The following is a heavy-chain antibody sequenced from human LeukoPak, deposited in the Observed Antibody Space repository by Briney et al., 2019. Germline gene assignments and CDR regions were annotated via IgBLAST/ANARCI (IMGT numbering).Heavy chain of an antibody. J-gene: IGHJ4*02. D-gene: IGHD2-21*02. V-gene: IGHV3-7*01. CDR3: ARDVGDL. CDR1: GFTFSSYN. CDR2: INQGGSEK. Sequence: GGSLRLSCAASGFTFSSYNMNWVRQAPGKGLEWLANINQGGSEKYYVDSVKGRFTISRDNAKNSLFLQMNSLRAEDTAVYYCARDVGDLWGQGTPVTVSS.